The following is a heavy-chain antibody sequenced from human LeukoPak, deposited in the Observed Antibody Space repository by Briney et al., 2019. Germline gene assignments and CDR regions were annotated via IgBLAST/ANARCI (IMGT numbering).Heavy chain of an antibody. CDR3: ARGESSGWYYFNY. Sequence: SETLSLTCIVSGDSISSYSGCWIRQTAGKGLEWIGRIYSTNYNPSLKSRVTISVDTPKNQFSLKLSSVTAADTAVYYCARGESSGWYYFNYWGQGTLVTVSS. CDR2: IYST. J-gene: IGHJ4*02. CDR1: GDSISSYS. D-gene: IGHD6-13*01. V-gene: IGHV4-4*07.